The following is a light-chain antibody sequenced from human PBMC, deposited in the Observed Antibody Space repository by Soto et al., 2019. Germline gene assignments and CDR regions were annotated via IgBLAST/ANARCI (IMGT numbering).Light chain of an antibody. CDR3: QQYYRYPRT. J-gene: IGKJ1*01. V-gene: IGKV1-8*01. CDR2: AAS. CDR1: QGISSY. Sequence: AIRMTQSPSSFSASTGDRVTITCRASQGISSYLAWYQQKPGKAPKLLIYAASTLQSGVPSRFSGSGSGTDFTLTISCLQSEDFATYYCQQYYRYPRTFGQGPKWIS.